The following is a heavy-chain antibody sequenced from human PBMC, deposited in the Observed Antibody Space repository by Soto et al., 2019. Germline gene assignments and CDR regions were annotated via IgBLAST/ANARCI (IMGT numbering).Heavy chain of an antibody. Sequence: EVQLVESGGVLVQPGRSLRLSCAASGFTFDDYAMHWVRQAPGKGLEWVSGISWNSGYIGYADSVKGRFTISRDNAKNSLYLQMNSLRAEDTALYYCAKDMSAAGGLDVRGQGTTVTVSS. J-gene: IGHJ6*02. CDR3: AKDMSAAGGLDV. V-gene: IGHV3-9*01. D-gene: IGHD6-25*01. CDR2: ISWNSGYI. CDR1: GFTFDDYA.